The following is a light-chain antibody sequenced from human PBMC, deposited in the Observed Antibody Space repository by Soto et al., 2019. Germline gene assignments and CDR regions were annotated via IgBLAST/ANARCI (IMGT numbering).Light chain of an antibody. CDR3: QHRSNWP. CDR2: DAS. CDR1: QSVSSY. J-gene: IGKJ5*01. Sequence: EVVMTQSPATLSVSPGEGATLSCRASQSVSSYLAWYQQKPGQAPRLLIYDASKRATGIPARFSGSGSGTDFTLTISSLEPEDFALYYCQHRSNWPFGQGTRLEIK. V-gene: IGKV3-11*01.